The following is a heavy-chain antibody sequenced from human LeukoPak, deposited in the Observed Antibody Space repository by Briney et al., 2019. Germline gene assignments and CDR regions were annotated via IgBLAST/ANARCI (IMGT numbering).Heavy chain of an antibody. D-gene: IGHD1-26*01. Sequence: GGSLRLSCAASGSPFSSHTMNWVRQTPGKGLEWISYISNTGSVIYYADSVKGRFTISRDNAKNSLYLQMNSLRVEDTAVYYCAKDKVGALNWFDPWGQGTLVTVSS. CDR2: ISNTGSVI. J-gene: IGHJ5*02. V-gene: IGHV3-48*04. CDR1: GSPFSSHT. CDR3: AKDKVGALNWFDP.